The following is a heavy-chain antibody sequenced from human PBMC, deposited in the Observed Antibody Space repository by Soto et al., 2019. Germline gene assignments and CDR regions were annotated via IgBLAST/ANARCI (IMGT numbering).Heavy chain of an antibody. V-gene: IGHV4-39*01. CDR3: ARQDIVLMVYANDY. Sequence: QLQLQESGPGLVKPSETLSLTCTVPDGSISSSSYYWGWIRQPPGKGLEWIGSIYYSGSTYYNPSLKSRVTISLDPSKNRFSLKLSFLTAADTAVYYCARQDIVLMVYANDYWGQGTLVTVSS. CDR2: IYYSGST. D-gene: IGHD2-8*01. J-gene: IGHJ4*02. CDR1: DGSISSSSYY.